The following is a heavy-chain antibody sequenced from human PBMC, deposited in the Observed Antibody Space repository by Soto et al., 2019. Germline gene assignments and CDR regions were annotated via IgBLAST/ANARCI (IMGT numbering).Heavy chain of an antibody. CDR2: SYYSGTT. CDR3: TRRYNWNDNYFDT. Sequence: PSETLSLTCTVSGASISAHSYYWTWIRQPPGKGLEWIGSSYYSGTTYFNPSLKSRATISVDTSKNQFSLRLTSVTAADTAIYYCTRRYNWNDNYFDTWGPGALVTVSS. J-gene: IGHJ5*02. D-gene: IGHD1-20*01. CDR1: GASISAHSYY. V-gene: IGHV4-39*01.